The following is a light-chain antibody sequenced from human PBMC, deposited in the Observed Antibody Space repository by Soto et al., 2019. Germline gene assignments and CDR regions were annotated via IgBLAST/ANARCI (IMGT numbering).Light chain of an antibody. V-gene: IGKV3-20*01. CDR3: HQYGSSST. Sequence: IVLTQSPGTLSLSPGERATLSCRASQSVSSSSLAWYQQRPGQAPRLLIFGASRRATGIPDRFSGSGSGTDFTLTISRLEPEDFAVYFCHQYGSSSTFGQGTKV. J-gene: IGKJ1*01. CDR2: GAS. CDR1: QSVSSSS.